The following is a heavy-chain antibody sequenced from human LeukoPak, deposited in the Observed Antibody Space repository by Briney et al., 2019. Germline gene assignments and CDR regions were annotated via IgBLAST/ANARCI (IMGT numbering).Heavy chain of an antibody. J-gene: IGHJ4*02. CDR1: GFAFSSYD. CDR3: ATTVAGTRWALGY. V-gene: IGHV3-13*01. CDR2: IGSAGDT. Sequence: PGGSLRLSCAASGFAFSSYDMHWVRQAIGQGLEWVSAIGSAGDTYSPGSVKGRFTISRENAKNSLYLQMNSLRAGDTAVYYCATTVAGTRWALGYWGQGTLVTVSS. D-gene: IGHD6-19*01.